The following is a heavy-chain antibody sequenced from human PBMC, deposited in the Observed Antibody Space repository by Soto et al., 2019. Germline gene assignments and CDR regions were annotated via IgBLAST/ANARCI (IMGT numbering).Heavy chain of an antibody. V-gene: IGHV3-74*01. CDR2: INSDGSST. Sequence: EVQVVESGGGLVQPGGSLRLSCAASGFTFSSHWMHWVRQAPGKGLVWVSRINSDGSSTSYADSVKGRFTISRDNAKNTLYLQMNSLRAEDTVVYYCAREAGTYSYYMDVWGKGTTVTVSS. J-gene: IGHJ6*03. D-gene: IGHD1-1*01. CDR3: AREAGTYSYYMDV. CDR1: GFTFSSHW.